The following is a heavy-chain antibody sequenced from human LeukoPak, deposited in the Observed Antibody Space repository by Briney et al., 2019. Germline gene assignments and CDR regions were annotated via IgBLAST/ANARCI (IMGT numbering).Heavy chain of an antibody. V-gene: IGHV4-39*01. J-gene: IGHJ4*02. CDR1: GGSISSSSYY. D-gene: IGHD3-10*01. CDR3: ARNIRDGSGRLSPLSDY. CDR2: INYSGST. Sequence: SETLSFTCTVSGGSISSSSYYWGWIRQPPGKGLEWIGSINYSGSTYYNPSLKSRVTISVDTSKNQFSLKLSSVTAADTAVYYCARNIRDGSGRLSPLSDYWGQGTLVTVSS.